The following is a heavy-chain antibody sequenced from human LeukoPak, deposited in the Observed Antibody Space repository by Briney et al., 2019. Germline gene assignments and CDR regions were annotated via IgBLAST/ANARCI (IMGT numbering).Heavy chain of an antibody. CDR2: IYYSGST. CDR3: ARVIRDGYTHGAFDI. CDR1: GGSISSYY. J-gene: IGHJ3*02. V-gene: IGHV4-59*01. Sequence: SETLSLTCTVSGGSISSYYWSWIRQPPGKGLERIGYIYYSGSTNYNPSLKSRVTISVDTSKNQISLKLSSVTAADTAVYYCARVIRDGYTHGAFDIWGQGTMVTVSS. D-gene: IGHD5-24*01.